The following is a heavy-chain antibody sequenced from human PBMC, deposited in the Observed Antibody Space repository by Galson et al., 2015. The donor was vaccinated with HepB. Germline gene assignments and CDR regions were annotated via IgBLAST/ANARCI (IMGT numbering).Heavy chain of an antibody. J-gene: IGHJ4*02. CDR2: IWYDGSNK. Sequence: SLRLSCAASGFTFSSYGMHWVRQAPGKGLEWVAVIWYDGSNKYYADSVKGRFTISRDNSKNTLYLQMNSLRAEDTAVYYCARVGYDYGDYREYYFDYWGQGTLVTVSS. CDR1: GFTFSSYG. V-gene: IGHV3-33*01. CDR3: ARVGYDYGDYREYYFDY. D-gene: IGHD4-17*01.